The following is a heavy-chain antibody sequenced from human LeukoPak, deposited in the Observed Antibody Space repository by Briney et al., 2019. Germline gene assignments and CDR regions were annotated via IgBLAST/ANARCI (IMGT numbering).Heavy chain of an antibody. D-gene: IGHD3-22*01. J-gene: IGHJ5*02. CDR3: ARDYYDSSTLRDNWFDP. CDR2: INPNSGGT. Sequence: ASVKVSCKASGYTFTGYYMHWVRQAPGQGLEWMGWINPNSGGTNYAQKFQGRVTMTRDTSISTAYMELSRLRSDDTAVYYCARDYYDSSTLRDNWFDPWGQGTLVTVSS. CDR1: GYTFTGYY. V-gene: IGHV1-2*02.